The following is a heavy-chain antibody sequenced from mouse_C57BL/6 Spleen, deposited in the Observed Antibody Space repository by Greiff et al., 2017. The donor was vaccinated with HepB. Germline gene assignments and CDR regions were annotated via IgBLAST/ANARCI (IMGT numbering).Heavy chain of an antibody. V-gene: IGHV1-55*01. D-gene: IGHD1-1*01. J-gene: IGHJ2*01. CDR1: GYTFTSYW. CDR3: ARDYYGSRAV. Sequence: QVQLKQPGAELVKPGASVKMSCKASGYTFTSYWITWVKQRPGQGLEWIGDIYPGSGSTNYNEKFKSKATLTVDTSSSTAYMQLSSLTSEDSAVYYCARDYYGSRAVWGQGTTLTVSS. CDR2: IYPGSGST.